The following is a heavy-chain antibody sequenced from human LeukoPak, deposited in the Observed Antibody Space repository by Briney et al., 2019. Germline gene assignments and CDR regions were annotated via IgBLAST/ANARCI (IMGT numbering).Heavy chain of an antibody. CDR1: GYSFTGYY. CDR2: TNPNSGAT. D-gene: IGHD5-12*01. V-gene: IGHV1-2*02. J-gene: IGHJ5*02. CDR3: ARGAVGYSGYDNWFDP. Sequence: AASVKVSCKASGYSFTGYYIHWVRQAPGQGLEWMGWTNPNSGATKYEQKFQGRVTMTRDTSTSTAYMELSSLRSDDTAVYYCARGAVGYSGYDNWFDPWGQGTLVTVSS.